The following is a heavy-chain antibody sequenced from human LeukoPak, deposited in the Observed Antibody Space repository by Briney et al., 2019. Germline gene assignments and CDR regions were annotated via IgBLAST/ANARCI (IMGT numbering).Heavy chain of an antibody. D-gene: IGHD3-10*02. CDR2: IYYSGST. Sequence: SETLSLTCTVSGGSISSSGYYWGWIRQPPGKGLEWIGNIYYSGSTYYNPSLKSRVTISVDTSKNQFSLKLSSVTAADTAVYYCARSVLRYYYYMDVWGKGTTVTVSS. V-gene: IGHV4-39*01. CDR1: GGSISSSGYY. J-gene: IGHJ6*03. CDR3: ARSVLRYYYYMDV.